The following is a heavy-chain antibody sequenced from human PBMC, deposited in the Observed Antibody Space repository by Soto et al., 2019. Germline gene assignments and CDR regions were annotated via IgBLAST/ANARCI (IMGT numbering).Heavy chain of an antibody. V-gene: IGHV1-3*01. J-gene: IGHJ4*02. CDR2: INAGNGNT. CDR3: ARDPEYIAAAGSVIDY. CDR1: GYTFTSYA. D-gene: IGHD6-13*01. Sequence: ASVKVSCKASGYTFTSYAMHWVRQAPGQRIEWMGWINAGNGNTKYSQKFQGRVTITRDTSASTAYMELSSLRSEDTAVYYCARDPEYIAAAGSVIDYWGQGTLVTVSS.